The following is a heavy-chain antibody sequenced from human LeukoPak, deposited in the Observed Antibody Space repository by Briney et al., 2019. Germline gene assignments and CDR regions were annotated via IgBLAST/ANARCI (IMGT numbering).Heavy chain of an antibody. J-gene: IGHJ3*02. CDR3: ARDRIVGATREAFDI. D-gene: IGHD1-26*01. CDR1: GGSISSGDYY. CDR2: IYYSGST. V-gene: IGHV4-61*08. Sequence: SQTLSLTCTVSGGSISSGDYYWSWIRQPPGKGLEWIGYIYYSGSTNYNPSLKSRVTISVDTSKNQFSLKLSSVTAADTAVYYCARDRIVGATREAFDIWGQGTMVTVSS.